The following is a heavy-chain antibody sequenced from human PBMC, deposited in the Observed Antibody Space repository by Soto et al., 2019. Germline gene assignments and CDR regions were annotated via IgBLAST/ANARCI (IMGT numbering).Heavy chain of an antibody. CDR1: GGSISSGGYY. J-gene: IGHJ5*01. D-gene: IGHD1-26*01. CDR3: ARHSASWQWFDY. Sequence: QVQLQESGPGLVKPSQTLSLTCSVSGGSISSGGYYWSWIRQHPEKGLERIGYIYYSGSTNYNPSLKSRVIISVDTSSNRFSLDLRSVTAADTAIYYCARHSASWQWFDYWGQGTLVTVSS. V-gene: IGHV4-31*03. CDR2: IYYSGST.